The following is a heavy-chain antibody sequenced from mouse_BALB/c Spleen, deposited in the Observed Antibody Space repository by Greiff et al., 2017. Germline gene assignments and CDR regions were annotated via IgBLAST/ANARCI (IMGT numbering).Heavy chain of an antibody. CDR2: ISSGSSTI. V-gene: IGHV5-17*02. CDR1: GFTFSSFG. D-gene: IGHD2-4*01. Sequence: EVNVVESGGGLVQPGGSRKLSCAASGFTFSSFGMHWVRQAPEKGLEWVAYISSGSSTIYYADTVKGRFTISRDNPKNTLFLQMTSLRSEDTAMYYCARSDDYLAWFAYWGQGTLVTVSA. CDR3: ARSDDYLAWFAY. J-gene: IGHJ3*01.